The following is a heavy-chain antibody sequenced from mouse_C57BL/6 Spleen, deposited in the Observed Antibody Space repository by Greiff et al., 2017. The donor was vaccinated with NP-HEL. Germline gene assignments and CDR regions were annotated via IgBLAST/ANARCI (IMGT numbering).Heavy chain of an antibody. V-gene: IGHV1-64*01. CDR1: GYTFTSYW. CDR3: AREKGITTVVATRYFDV. J-gene: IGHJ1*03. Sequence: QVQLKQPGAELVKPGASVKLSCKASGYTFTSYWMHWVKQRPGQGLEWIGVIHPNSGSTNYNEKFKSKATLTVDKSSSTAYMQLSSLTSEDSAVYYCAREKGITTVVATRYFDVWGTGTTVTVSS. CDR2: IHPNSGST. D-gene: IGHD1-1*01.